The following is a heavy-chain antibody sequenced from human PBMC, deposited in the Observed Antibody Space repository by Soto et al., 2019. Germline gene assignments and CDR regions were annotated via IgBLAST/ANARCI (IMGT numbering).Heavy chain of an antibody. D-gene: IGHD3-22*01. CDR2: IYYSGST. J-gene: IGHJ5*02. Sequence: PSETLSLTCTVSGGSISSGGYYWSWIRQHPGKGLEWIGYIYYSGSTYYNPSLKSRVTISVDTSKNQFSLKLSSVTAADTAVYSCARGETYCDDSSGYFWFDPWGQGTLVTVSS. CDR3: ARGETYCDDSSGYFWFDP. CDR1: GGSISSGGYY. V-gene: IGHV4-31*03.